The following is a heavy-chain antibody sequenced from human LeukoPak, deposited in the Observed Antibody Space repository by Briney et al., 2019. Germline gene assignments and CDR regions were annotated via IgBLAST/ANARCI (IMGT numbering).Heavy chain of an antibody. J-gene: IGHJ4*02. Sequence: GGSLRLSCAASGFTVSSNYMSWVRQAPGKGLEWVSVIYSGGSTYYADSVKGRFTISRDNAKNSLYLQMNSLRAEDTAVYYCARCRRTTGTYYFDYWGQGTLVTVSS. CDR3: ARCRRTTGTYYFDY. CDR2: IYSGGST. V-gene: IGHV3-66*01. CDR1: GFTVSSNY. D-gene: IGHD1-1*01.